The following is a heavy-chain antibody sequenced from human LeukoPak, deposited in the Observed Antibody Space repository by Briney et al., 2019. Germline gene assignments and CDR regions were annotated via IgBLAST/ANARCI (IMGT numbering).Heavy chain of an antibody. D-gene: IGHD6-19*01. V-gene: IGHV4-39*07. CDR3: AEGGSGWYRSFDY. CDR2: IYHSGST. J-gene: IGHJ4*02. CDR1: NGSINFVSYY. Sequence: KTSETLSLTCTVSNGSINFVSYYWSWFRQPPGKGLEWIGEIYHSGSTNYNPSLKSRVTISVDKSKNQFSLKLSSVTAADTAVYYCAEGGSGWYRSFDYWGQGTLVTVSS.